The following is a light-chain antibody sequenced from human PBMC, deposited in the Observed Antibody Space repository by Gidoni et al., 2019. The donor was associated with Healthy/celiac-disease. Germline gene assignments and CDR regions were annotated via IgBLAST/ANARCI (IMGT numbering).Light chain of an antibody. CDR1: SSDVGGYNY. CDR3: SSYTSSSTLV. J-gene: IGLJ3*02. V-gene: IGLV2-14*03. Sequence: HSALTQPASVSGSPGKSITISCTGTSSDVGGYNYVSWYQQHPGKAPKLMIYDVSNRPSGVSNRFSGSKSGNTASLTISGLQAEDEADYYCSSYTSSSTLVFGGGTKLTVL. CDR2: DVS.